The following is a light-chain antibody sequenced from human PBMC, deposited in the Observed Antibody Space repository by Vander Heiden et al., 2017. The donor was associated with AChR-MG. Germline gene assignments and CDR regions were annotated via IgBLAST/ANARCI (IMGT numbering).Light chain of an antibody. CDR2: DVS. CDR1: SSDVGVYNY. J-gene: IGLJ1*01. CDR3: SSYTSSSTLYA. V-gene: IGLV2-14*03. Sequence: QSALTQPASVSGSPGQSITISCTGTSSDVGVYNYVSWYQQHPGKAPKLMIYDVSNRPSGVSNRFSGSKSGNTASLTISGLQAEDEADYYCSSYTSSSTLYAFGTGTKVTVL.